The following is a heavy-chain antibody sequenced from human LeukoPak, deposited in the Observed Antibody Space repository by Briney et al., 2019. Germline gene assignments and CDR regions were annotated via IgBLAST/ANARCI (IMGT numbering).Heavy chain of an antibody. CDR2: INHSGST. V-gene: IGHV4-34*01. CDR3: ARARGYSYGPDAFDI. D-gene: IGHD5-18*01. CDR1: GGSFSGYY. Sequence: SETLSLTCAVYGGSFSGYYWSWIRQPPGKGLEWIGEINHSGSTNYNPSLKSRVTISVDTSKNQFSLKLSSVTAADTAVYYCARARGYSYGPDAFDIWGQGTMVTASS. J-gene: IGHJ3*02.